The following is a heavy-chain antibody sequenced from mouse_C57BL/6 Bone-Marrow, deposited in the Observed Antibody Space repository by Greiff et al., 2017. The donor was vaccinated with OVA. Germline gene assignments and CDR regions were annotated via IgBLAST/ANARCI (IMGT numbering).Heavy chain of an antibody. J-gene: IGHJ3*01. CDR3: VMDGYEGFAY. V-gene: IGHV10-3*01. CDR1: GFTFNTYA. D-gene: IGHD2-2*01. CDR2: IRSKSSYYAT. Sequence: EVKLVESGGGLVQPKGSLKLSCAASGFTFNTYAMHWVRQAPGKGLEWVARIRSKSSYYATYYADSVKDRFTISRDDSQSMLYLQMNNLKTEDTAMCYCVMDGYEGFAYWGQGTLVTVSA.